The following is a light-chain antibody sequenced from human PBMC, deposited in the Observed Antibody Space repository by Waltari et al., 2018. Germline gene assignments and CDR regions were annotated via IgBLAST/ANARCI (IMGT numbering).Light chain of an antibody. V-gene: IGLV2-18*02. Sequence: QSALTQPPSVSGSPGQSVTISCTGTSSDVGSYNRVSWYQQPPGTAPKLMIYEVTNRPSGVSDRFSGSKSGNTASLTSSGLQADDEADYYCSSYTIRSTWVFGGGTRVTVL. J-gene: IGLJ2*01. CDR1: SSDVGSYNR. CDR2: EVT. CDR3: SSYTIRSTWV.